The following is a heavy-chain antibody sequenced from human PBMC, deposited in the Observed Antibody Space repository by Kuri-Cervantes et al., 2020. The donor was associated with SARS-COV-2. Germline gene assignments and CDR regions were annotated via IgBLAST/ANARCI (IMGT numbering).Heavy chain of an antibody. CDR3: AKGISWFGELNIGVPYYYGMDV. V-gene: IGHV3-30*18. CDR1: GFTFSSYG. CDR2: ISYDGSNK. D-gene: IGHD3-10*01. Sequence: GESLKISCAASGFTFSSYGMHWVRQAPGKGPEWVAVISYDGSNKYYADSVKGRFTISRDNSKNTLYLQMNSLRAEDTAVYYCAKGISWFGELNIGVPYYYGMDVWGQGTTVTVSS. J-gene: IGHJ6*02.